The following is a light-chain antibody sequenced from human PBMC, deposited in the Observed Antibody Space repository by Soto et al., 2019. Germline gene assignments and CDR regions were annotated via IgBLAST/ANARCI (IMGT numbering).Light chain of an antibody. CDR3: SSYTSSSLYV. CDR2: EVS. CDR1: SSDVGGYKY. Sequence: QSALTQPASVSGSPGQSITISCTGTSSDVGGYKYVSWYQQHPGKAPKLVIYEVSNRPSGVSNRFSGSKSGNTASLTISGLQAEDEADYYCSSYTSSSLYVFATGTKLTVL. V-gene: IGLV2-14*01. J-gene: IGLJ1*01.